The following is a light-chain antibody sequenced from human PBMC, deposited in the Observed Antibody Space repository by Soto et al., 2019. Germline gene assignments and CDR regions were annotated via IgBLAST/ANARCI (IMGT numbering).Light chain of an antibody. Sequence: PGERATLSCRASQSVSSSYLAWYQQKPGQAPRLLIYGASIRATGIPARFSGSGSGTEFTLTIHSLQSEDFAVYCCQQYSNWPRTFGQGTKVDIK. CDR1: QSVSSSY. CDR3: QQYSNWPRT. V-gene: IGKV3-15*01. CDR2: GAS. J-gene: IGKJ1*01.